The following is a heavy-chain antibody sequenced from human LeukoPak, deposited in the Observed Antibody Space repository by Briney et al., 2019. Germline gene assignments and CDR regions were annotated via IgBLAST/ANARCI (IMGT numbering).Heavy chain of an antibody. CDR3: ARVVTGTTANWFDP. CDR1: GGSISSSRYY. D-gene: IGHD1-7*01. V-gene: IGHV4-39*07. J-gene: IGHJ5*02. Sequence: PSETLSLTCTVSGGSISSSRYYWAWIRQPPGKGLEWIGTIYYSGSTNYNPSLKSRVTISVDTSKNQFSLKLSSVTAADTAVYYCARVVTGTTANWFDPWGQGTLVTVSS. CDR2: IYYSGST.